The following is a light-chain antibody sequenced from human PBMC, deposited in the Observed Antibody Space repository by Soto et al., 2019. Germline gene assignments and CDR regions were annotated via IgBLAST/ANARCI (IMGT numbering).Light chain of an antibody. Sequence: DNQMTQSPSTLSAPVGDRVTITCRASQSISSYLSWYQQKPGKAPKLLINVASTLQSGVPSRFSGSGSGTDFTLAISSLQPEDFATYYCQQSSSTPQTFGGGTKVDIK. CDR2: VAS. V-gene: IGKV1-39*01. CDR1: QSISSY. J-gene: IGKJ4*01. CDR3: QQSSSTPQT.